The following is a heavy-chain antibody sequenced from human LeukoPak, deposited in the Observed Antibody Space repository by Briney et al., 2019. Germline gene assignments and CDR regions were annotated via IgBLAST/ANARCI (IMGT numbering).Heavy chain of an antibody. Sequence: ASVKVSCKASGYTFTGYYMHWVRQAPGQGLEWMGWINPNSGGTNYAQKFQGRVTMTRDTSISTAYMELSRLRSDDTAVYYCARDRRGVRGVITSNWFDPWGQGTLVTVSS. CDR2: INPNSGGT. V-gene: IGHV1-2*02. J-gene: IGHJ5*02. D-gene: IGHD3-10*01. CDR1: GYTFTGYY. CDR3: ARDRRGVRGVITSNWFDP.